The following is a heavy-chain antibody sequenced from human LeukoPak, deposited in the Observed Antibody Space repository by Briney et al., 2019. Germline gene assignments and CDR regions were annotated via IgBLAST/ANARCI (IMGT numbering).Heavy chain of an antibody. CDR2: ISGSGNLT. D-gene: IGHD1-7*01. CDR1: GFTFSNYA. J-gene: IGHJ4*02. Sequence: GGSLRLSCAASGFTFSNYAMTWVRQAPGKGLEWVSTISGSGNLTYFADSVKGRFTISRDNSKDTLYLQMNSLRAEDTALYYCSKDAASGAHGTFDYWGQGTLVIVSS. CDR3: SKDAASGAHGTFDY. V-gene: IGHV3-23*01.